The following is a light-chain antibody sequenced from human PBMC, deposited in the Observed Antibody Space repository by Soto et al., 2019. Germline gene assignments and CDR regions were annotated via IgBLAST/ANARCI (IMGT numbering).Light chain of an antibody. V-gene: IGKV1-27*01. CDR1: QGIRHY. Sequence: DIQMTQSPSSLSASVGDRVTITCRASQGIRHYLAWYQQKPGKVPKLLIYGAFTLQSGIQSRFSGRGSGTDFTLTISGLQAEDVGTYYCQQYNIVPWTFGQGTKGEI. CDR3: QQYNIVPWT. CDR2: GAF. J-gene: IGKJ1*01.